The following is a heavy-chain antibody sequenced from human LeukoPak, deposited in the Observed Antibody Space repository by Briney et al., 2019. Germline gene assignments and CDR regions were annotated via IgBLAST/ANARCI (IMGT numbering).Heavy chain of an antibody. J-gene: IGHJ3*02. CDR1: GYTFTSYY. CDR3: ARRYCSGGSCYKGRGAFDI. V-gene: IGHV1-46*01. D-gene: IGHD2-15*01. Sequence: ASVTVSFKASGYTFTSYYIHWVRPAPGQGLEWMGIINPSGGSTNYAQKFQGRVTMTRDTSTSTVYMELSSLRSEDSAVYYCARRYCSGGSCYKGRGAFDIWGQGTMVTVSS. CDR2: INPSGGST.